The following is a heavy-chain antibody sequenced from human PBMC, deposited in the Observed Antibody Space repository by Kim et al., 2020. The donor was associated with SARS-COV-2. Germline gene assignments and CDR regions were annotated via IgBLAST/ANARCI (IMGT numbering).Heavy chain of an antibody. V-gene: IGHV3-23*01. CDR2: ISGSGGST. CDR1: GFTFSSYA. Sequence: GGSLRLSCAASGFTFSSYAMSWVRQAPGKGLEWVAAISGSGGSTYYADSVKGRFTISRDNSKNTLYLQMNSLRAEDTAVYYCAKETGIVVVPAALEYWGQGTLGTVSS. CDR3: AKETGIVVVPAALEY. J-gene: IGHJ4*02. D-gene: IGHD2-2*01.